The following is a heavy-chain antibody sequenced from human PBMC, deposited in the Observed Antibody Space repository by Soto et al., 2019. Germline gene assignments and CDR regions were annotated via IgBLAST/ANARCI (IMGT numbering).Heavy chain of an antibody. J-gene: IGHJ4*02. Sequence: QVQVVQSGAEVKKPGASVKVTCQTSGYTFTRNYINWVRQAHGQELEWMGIMNPSDGGTKEAQNHQGRVTMTRETFTSTVYMERRILRTEDTAVYYCLKGFSPPFYWGQGTPVIVSS. CDR2: MNPSDGGT. CDR3: LKGFSPPFY. V-gene: IGHV1-46*01. CDR1: GYTFTRNY.